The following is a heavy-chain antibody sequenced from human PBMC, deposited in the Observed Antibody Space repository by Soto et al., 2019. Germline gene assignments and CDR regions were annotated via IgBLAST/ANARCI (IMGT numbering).Heavy chain of an antibody. V-gene: IGHV4-30-4*01. Sequence: TSETLSLTCTVSGGSISSGDYYWSWIRQPPGKGLEWIGYIYYSGSTYYNPSLKSRVTISVDTSKNQSSLKLSSVTAADTAVYYCARVDYDSTFDYWGQGTLVTVSS. D-gene: IGHD3-22*01. CDR2: IYYSGST. CDR3: ARVDYDSTFDY. J-gene: IGHJ4*02. CDR1: GGSISSGDYY.